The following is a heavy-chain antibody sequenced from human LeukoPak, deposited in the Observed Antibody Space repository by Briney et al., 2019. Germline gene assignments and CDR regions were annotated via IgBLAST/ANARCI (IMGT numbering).Heavy chain of an antibody. V-gene: IGHV3-23*01. D-gene: IGHD3-9*01. CDR3: AKVSSPYDILTGYYTLDAFDI. CDR1: GFTFSSYA. CDR2: ISGSGGST. J-gene: IGHJ3*02. Sequence: GGSLRLSCAASGFTFSSYAMRWVRQAPGKGLEWVSAISGSGGSTYYADSVKGRFTISRDNSKDTLYLQMNSLRAEDAAVYYCAKVSSPYDILTGYYTLDAFDIRGQGTMVTVSS.